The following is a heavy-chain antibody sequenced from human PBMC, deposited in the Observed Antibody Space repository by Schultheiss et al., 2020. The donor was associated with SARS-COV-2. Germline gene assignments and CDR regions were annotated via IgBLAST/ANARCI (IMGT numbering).Heavy chain of an antibody. D-gene: IGHD4-23*01. CDR3: ARGQVKKYYYYGMDV. V-gene: IGHV3-15*01. Sequence: GGSLRLSCAASGFTFSSYAMSWVRQAPGKGLEWVGRIKSKTDGGTTDYAAPVKGRFTISRDDSKNTLYLQMNSLKTEDTAVYYCARGQVKKYYYYGMDVWGQGTTVTVSS. CDR1: GFTFSSYA. CDR2: IKSKTDGGTT. J-gene: IGHJ6*02.